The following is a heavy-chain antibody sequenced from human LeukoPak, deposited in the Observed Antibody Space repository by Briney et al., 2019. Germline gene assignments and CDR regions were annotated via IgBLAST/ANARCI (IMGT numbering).Heavy chain of an antibody. CDR3: ARENIRWPLAFDI. CDR1: GFTFSDYY. D-gene: IGHD5-24*01. CDR2: ISSSGSTI. V-gene: IGHV3-11*01. J-gene: IGHJ3*02. Sequence: PGGSLRLSCAASGFTFSDYYMSWIRQAPGKGLEWVSYISSSGSTIYYADSVKGRFTISRDNSKNTLYLQMNSLRAEDTAVYYCARENIRWPLAFDIWGQGTMVTVSS.